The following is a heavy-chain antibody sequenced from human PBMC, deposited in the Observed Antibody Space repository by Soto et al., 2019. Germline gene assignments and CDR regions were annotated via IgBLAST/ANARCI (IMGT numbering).Heavy chain of an antibody. CDR1: GYTFTSYA. Sequence: ASVKVSCKASGYTFTSYAMHWVRQAPGQGLEWMGWINPNSGGTKYAQKFQGWVTMTRDTSISTAYMELSRLRSDDTAVYYCARANWNYVHGMDVWGQGTTVTVSS. V-gene: IGHV1-2*04. CDR2: INPNSGGT. CDR3: ARANWNYVHGMDV. D-gene: IGHD1-7*01. J-gene: IGHJ6*02.